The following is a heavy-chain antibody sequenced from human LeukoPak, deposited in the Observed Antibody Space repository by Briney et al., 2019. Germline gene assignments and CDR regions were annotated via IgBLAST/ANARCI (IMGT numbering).Heavy chain of an antibody. V-gene: IGHV1-18*01. CDR1: GYTFTSYG. J-gene: IGHJ4*02. D-gene: IGHD3-22*01. CDR2: ISAYNGNT. CDR3: SRDRSSSGYYYTGLFDY. Sequence: ASVKVSCKASGYTFTSYGISWVRQAPGQGLEWMGWISAYNGNTNYAQKLQGRVTMTTDTSTSTAYMELRRLRSDDTAVYYCSRDRSSSGYYYTGLFDYWGQGTLVTVSS.